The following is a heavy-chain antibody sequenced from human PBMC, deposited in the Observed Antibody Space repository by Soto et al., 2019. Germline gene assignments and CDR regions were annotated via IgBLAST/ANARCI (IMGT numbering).Heavy chain of an antibody. CDR3: TTAWRGYRYCSGGSCSSNWFDP. D-gene: IGHD2-15*01. Sequence: GGSLRLSCAASGFTFSNAWMSWVRQAPGKGLEWVGRIKSKTDGGTTDYAAPVKGRFTISRDDSKNTLYLQMNSLKTEDTAVYYCTTAWRGYRYCSGGSCSSNWFDPWGQGTLVTVSS. J-gene: IGHJ5*02. CDR1: GFTFSNAW. CDR2: IKSKTDGGTT. V-gene: IGHV3-15*01.